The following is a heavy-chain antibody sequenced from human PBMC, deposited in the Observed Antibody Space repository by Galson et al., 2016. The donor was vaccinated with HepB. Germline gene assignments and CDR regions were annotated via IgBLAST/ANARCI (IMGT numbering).Heavy chain of an antibody. CDR3: GRDHSVVLTTAYNWFDP. Sequence: SLRLSCAASGFAFGSHWMHWVRQVPGKGLVWVSRINSDGTISNYADSVKGRFTISRDNAKNTLYLQMNSLRVEDTAVYYCGRDHSVVLTTAYNWFDPWGQGPWSPSPQ. J-gene: IGHJ5*02. CDR1: GFAFGSHW. D-gene: IGHD4-23*01. CDR2: INSDGTIS. V-gene: IGHV3-74*01.